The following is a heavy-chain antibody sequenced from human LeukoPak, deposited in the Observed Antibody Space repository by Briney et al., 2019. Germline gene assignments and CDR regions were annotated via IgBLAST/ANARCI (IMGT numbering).Heavy chain of an antibody. CDR3: SKSLDY. J-gene: IGHJ4*02. V-gene: IGHV3-7*02. CDR1: GFTFGTSW. CDR2: IKGDGSET. Sequence: GGSLRLSCAACGFTFGTSWMDWVRQAPGKGLEWVANIKGDGSETNYGDSAKGRFTISRDNAKNSLYLQMDSLRVEDTAIYYCSKSLDYWGQGTLVTVSS.